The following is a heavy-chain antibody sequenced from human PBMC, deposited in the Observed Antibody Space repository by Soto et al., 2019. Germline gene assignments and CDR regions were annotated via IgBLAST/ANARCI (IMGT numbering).Heavy chain of an antibody. D-gene: IGHD3-10*02. V-gene: IGHV3-30*02. J-gene: IGHJ4*02. CDR3: TIVRVAVSALDH. CDR2: MSYDGSDT. Sequence: GGSLRLSCVGSGFIFNNNGMHWVRQTPGKGLEWVAFMSYDGSDTFYADSVKGRFTISRDNSKNTLFLHMRNLRVEDTALYYCTIVRVAVSALDHWGQGTLVTVSS. CDR1: GFIFNNNG.